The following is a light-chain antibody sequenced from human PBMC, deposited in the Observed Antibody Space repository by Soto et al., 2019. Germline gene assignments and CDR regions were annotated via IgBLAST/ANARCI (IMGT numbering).Light chain of an antibody. Sequence: QSVLNQPASVSGSPGQSIAISCPGTSSDVGAYNYVSWYQQYPGKAPKLVIFDVSYRPSGVSTRFSGSKSGNTASLTISGLQAEDEADYYCKSFTTSDTYVFGTGTKVTVL. CDR1: SSDVGAYNY. V-gene: IGLV2-14*03. CDR2: DVS. J-gene: IGLJ1*01. CDR3: KSFTTSDTYV.